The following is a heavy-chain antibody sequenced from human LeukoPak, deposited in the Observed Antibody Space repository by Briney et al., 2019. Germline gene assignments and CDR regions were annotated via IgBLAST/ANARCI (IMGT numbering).Heavy chain of an antibody. V-gene: IGHV3-33*01. CDR2: IWYDGSNK. J-gene: IGHJ3*02. CDR1: GFTFSTYG. CDR3: ARAKDNSGRDGFDI. D-gene: IGHD6-19*01. Sequence: GRSLRLSFAASGFTFSTYGIHWVRQAPGKGLEWVAGIWYDGSNKYYGDSVKGRFTISRDNSKDTLYLQMNSLRAEDTAVYYCARAKDNSGRDGFDIWGQGTMVTVSS.